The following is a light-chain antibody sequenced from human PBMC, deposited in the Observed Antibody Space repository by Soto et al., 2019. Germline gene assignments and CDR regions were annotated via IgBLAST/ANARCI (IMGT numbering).Light chain of an antibody. CDR3: QQYGRSPFT. V-gene: IGKV3-20*01. CDR2: GAS. Sequence: EIGLTQSQGTLSLSPGERATLSCRASQSVSSSYLAWYQQKPGQAPRLLIYGASSRAPGIPGRFSGSGSGTDFTLTISRLEPEDFAVYYCQQYGRSPFTFGPGTKVDIK. CDR1: QSVSSSY. J-gene: IGKJ3*01.